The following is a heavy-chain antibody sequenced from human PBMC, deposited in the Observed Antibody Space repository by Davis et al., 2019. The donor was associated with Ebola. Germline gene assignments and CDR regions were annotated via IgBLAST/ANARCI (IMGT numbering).Heavy chain of an antibody. CDR3: ARPLTLGADAFDI. Sequence: GESLKISCRGSGYSFTNYWIAWVRQMPGEGLEWMGIIYPGDSDTRYSPSFQGQVTISADKSISTAYLQWGRLKASDTAMYYCARPLTLGADAFDIWGQGKMVTVSS. V-gene: IGHV5-51*01. CDR2: IYPGDSDT. CDR1: GYSFTNYW. D-gene: IGHD4/OR15-4a*01. J-gene: IGHJ3*02.